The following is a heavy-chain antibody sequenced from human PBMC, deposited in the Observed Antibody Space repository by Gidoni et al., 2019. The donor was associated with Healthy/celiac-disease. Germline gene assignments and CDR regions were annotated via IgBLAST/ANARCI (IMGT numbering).Heavy chain of an antibody. CDR1: GDSVSNPDYY. J-gene: IGHJ4*02. Sequence: QLQLQESGPRLVTPSETLSLSCTVSGDSVSNPDYYWGWVRQPPGKGLEWIGTVYYRGTTYYNPSLKSRVTILVHTSLNQFSLRLSSVTAADTAIYYCARDIRYSSSWSHFDFWGQGTLATVSP. D-gene: IGHD6-13*01. CDR2: VYYRGTT. CDR3: ARDIRYSSSWSHFDF. V-gene: IGHV4-39*07.